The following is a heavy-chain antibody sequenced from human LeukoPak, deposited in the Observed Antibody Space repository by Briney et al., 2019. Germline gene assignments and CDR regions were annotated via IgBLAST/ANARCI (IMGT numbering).Heavy chain of an antibody. CDR3: ARNAYGGDIFDY. J-gene: IGHJ4*02. CDR2: IWYDGSNE. CDR1: GFAFNTYA. V-gene: IGHV3-33*01. Sequence: PGRSLRLSCAASGFAFNTYAMHWVRQAPGKGLEWVAIIWYDGSNESYVDSVQGRFTIFRDNSKNTLYLQMNSLRAEDTAVYYCARNAYGGDIFDYWGQGTLVTVSS. D-gene: IGHD4/OR15-4a*01.